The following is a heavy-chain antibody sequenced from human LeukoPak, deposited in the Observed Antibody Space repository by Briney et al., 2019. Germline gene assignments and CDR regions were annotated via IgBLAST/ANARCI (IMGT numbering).Heavy chain of an antibody. D-gene: IGHD4-17*01. Sequence: SETLSLTCTVSSYSISTSNWWGWIRQPPGKGLEWIGYIHYTGGIYYNPSLKSRVTMSLDASKNQFSVKLSSVTAVDTAVYYCAKMGSGDYVGFDFWGQGTLVTVSS. CDR3: AKMGSGDYVGFDF. CDR1: SYSISTSNW. J-gene: IGHJ4*02. CDR2: IHYTGGI. V-gene: IGHV4-28*05.